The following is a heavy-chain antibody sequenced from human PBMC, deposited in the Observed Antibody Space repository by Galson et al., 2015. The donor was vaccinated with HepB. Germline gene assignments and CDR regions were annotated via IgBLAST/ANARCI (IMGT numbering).Heavy chain of an antibody. CDR3: ARVDCSGGSCYYFDY. Sequence: SVKVSCKASGGTFSSYTISWVRQAPGQGLEWMGRIIPILGIANYAQKFQGRVTITADKSTSTAYMELSSLRSEDTAVYYCARVDCSGGSCYYFDYWGQGTLVTVSS. V-gene: IGHV1-69*02. D-gene: IGHD2-15*01. CDR2: IIPILGIA. CDR1: GGTFSSYT. J-gene: IGHJ4*02.